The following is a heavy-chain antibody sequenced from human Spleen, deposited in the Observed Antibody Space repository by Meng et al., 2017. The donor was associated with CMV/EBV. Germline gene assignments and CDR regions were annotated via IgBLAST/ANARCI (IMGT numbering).Heavy chain of an antibody. CDR1: GYTFTGYY. V-gene: IGHV1-2*02. Sequence: ASVKVSCKASGYTFTGYYMHWVRQAPGQGLEWMGWINPNSGGTNYAQKFQGRVTMTRDTSISTAYMELRRLRYDDTAVYYCARDLDIAAVGSWGQGTLVTVSS. D-gene: IGHD6-13*01. J-gene: IGHJ4*02. CDR3: ARDLDIAAVGS. CDR2: INPNSGGT.